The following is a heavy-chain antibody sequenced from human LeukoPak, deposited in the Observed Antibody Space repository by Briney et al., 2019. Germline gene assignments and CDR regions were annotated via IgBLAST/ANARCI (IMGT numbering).Heavy chain of an antibody. V-gene: IGHV4-39*07. J-gene: IGHJ4*02. CDR1: GGSITTSSYY. CDR2: VYYSGST. CDR3: ARLPMAVTPHVDY. Sequence: SETLSLTCTVSGGSITTSSYYWGWIRQPPGKGLEWIGSVYYSGSTYYNPSLKSRVTISVGTSKNQFSLKLSSVTAADTAVYYCARLPMAVTPHVDYWGQGTLVTVSS. D-gene: IGHD2-21*02.